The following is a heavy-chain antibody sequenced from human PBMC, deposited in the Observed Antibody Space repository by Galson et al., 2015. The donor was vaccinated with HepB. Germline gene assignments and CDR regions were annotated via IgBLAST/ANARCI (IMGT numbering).Heavy chain of an antibody. CDR3: TRQIFGVVGRVNYNWLDP. CDR1: GFTFSDSA. CDR2: VRSRGNNYAT. V-gene: IGHV3-73*01. J-gene: IGHJ5*02. Sequence: SLRLSCAASGFTFSDSALHWVRQAPGKGLEWVGRVRSRGNNYATAFAASVKGRFTISRDDSKNTAHLQMDSLKTEDTAVYYCTRQIFGVVGRVNYNWLDPWGQGTLVTVSS. D-gene: IGHD3-3*01.